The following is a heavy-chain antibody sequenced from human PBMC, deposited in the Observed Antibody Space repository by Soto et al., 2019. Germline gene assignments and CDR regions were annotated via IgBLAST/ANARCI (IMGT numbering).Heavy chain of an antibody. CDR1: GYTFTSYA. D-gene: IGHD1-26*01. V-gene: IGHV1-3*01. CDR2: INAGNGNT. CDR3: ARVGSLYWYFDL. J-gene: IGHJ2*01. Sequence: QVQLVQSGAEVKKPGASVKVSCKASGYTFTSYAMHWVRQAPGQRLEWMGWINAGNGNTKYSQKFQGRVTITRDTSASTAYRELSSLRSEDTAVYYCARVGSLYWYFDLWGRGTLVTVSS.